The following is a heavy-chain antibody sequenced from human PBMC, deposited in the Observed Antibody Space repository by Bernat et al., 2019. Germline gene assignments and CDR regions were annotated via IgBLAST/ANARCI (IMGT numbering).Heavy chain of an antibody. CDR2: ISDDGSNK. CDR3: ASDERELRYYYYMDV. CDR1: GFTFSSYA. Sequence: QVQLVESGGGVVQPGRSLRLSCAASGFTFSSYAMHWVRQAPGKGLEWVAVISDDGSNKYYADSVKGRFTISRDNSKNTLYLQMNSLRAEDTAVYYCASDERELRYYYYMDVWGKGTTVTVSS. D-gene: IGHD1-7*01. J-gene: IGHJ6*03. V-gene: IGHV3-30*01.